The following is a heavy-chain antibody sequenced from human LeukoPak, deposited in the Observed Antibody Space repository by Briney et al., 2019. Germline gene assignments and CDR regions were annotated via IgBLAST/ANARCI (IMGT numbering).Heavy chain of an antibody. CDR1: GGSFSGYY. D-gene: IGHD6-19*01. CDR3: ARGDSSGWHGY. V-gene: IGHV4-34*01. J-gene: IGHJ4*02. Sequence: SETLSLTCAVYGGSFSGYYWSWIRQPPGKGLEWIGEINHSGSTNYNPSLKSRVTISVDTSKNQFSLKLSSVTAADTAVYYCARGDSSGWHGYWGQGTLVTVSS. CDR2: INHSGST.